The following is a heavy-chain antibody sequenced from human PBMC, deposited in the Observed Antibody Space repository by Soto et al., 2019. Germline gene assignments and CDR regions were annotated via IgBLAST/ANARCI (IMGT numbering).Heavy chain of an antibody. J-gene: IGHJ4*02. Sequence: VGSLRLSCTVSGVTFSNYAMNWVRQAPGKGLEWVSSLSGSGGTTYYADSVEGRFIISRDNSKNTLYLLMNSLRAEDTALYYCAKQRADYGSGADTFYFDSWGQGALVTVSS. D-gene: IGHD3-10*01. V-gene: IGHV3-23*01. CDR2: LSGSGGTT. CDR1: GVTFSNYA. CDR3: AKQRADYGSGADTFYFDS.